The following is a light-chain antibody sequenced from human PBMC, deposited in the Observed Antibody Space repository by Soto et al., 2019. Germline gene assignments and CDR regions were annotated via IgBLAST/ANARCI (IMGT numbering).Light chain of an antibody. CDR3: QQYDDLPLT. V-gene: IGKV1-33*01. J-gene: IGKJ4*01. CDR2: DAS. Sequence: DIQMTQSPSSLSASVGDRVTITCQASQDISTYLNWYQQKPGKVPKLLIYDASNLETGVPSRFSGSGSGTDFTFTISSLQPEDIATYYCQQYDDLPLTFGGGTKVDIK. CDR1: QDISTY.